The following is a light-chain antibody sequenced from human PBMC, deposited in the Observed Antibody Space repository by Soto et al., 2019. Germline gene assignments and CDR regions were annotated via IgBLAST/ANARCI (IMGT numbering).Light chain of an antibody. V-gene: IGLV1-40*01. Sequence: QSVLTQPPSVSGAPGQRVTISCTGSSSNIGAGYDVHWYLQLPGTAPKLLIYGNTNRPSGVPDRFSGSKSGSSASLAITGLQAEDAADYYCQSHDSSLHAYVFGTGTKLTVL. CDR2: GNT. CDR3: QSHDSSLHAYV. J-gene: IGLJ1*01. CDR1: SSNIGAGYD.